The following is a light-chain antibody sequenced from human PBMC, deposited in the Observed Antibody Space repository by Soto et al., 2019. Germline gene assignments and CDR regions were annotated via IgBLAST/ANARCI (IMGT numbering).Light chain of an antibody. V-gene: IGKV1-27*01. CDR3: QKYNSAPWT. CDR1: QGISNY. J-gene: IGKJ1*01. Sequence: DIQMTQSPSSLSASVGDRVTITCRASQGISNYLAWYQQRPGNVPKLLIYNAYTLQSGVPSRFSGVGSGTHFTLTISSLQPEDVATYYCQKYNSAPWTFGPGTKVDIK. CDR2: NAY.